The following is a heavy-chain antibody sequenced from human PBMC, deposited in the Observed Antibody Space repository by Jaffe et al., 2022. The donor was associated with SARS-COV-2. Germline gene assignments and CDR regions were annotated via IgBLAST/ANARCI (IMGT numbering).Heavy chain of an antibody. CDR3: ARGGAHYYYGMDV. V-gene: IGHV4-61*02. D-gene: IGHD3-16*01. CDR2: FYISGST. CDR1: GGSISSGSYY. Sequence: QVQLQESGPGLVKPSQTLSLTCTVSGGSISSGSYYWSWIRQPAGKGLEWIGRFYISGSTNYNPSLKSRVTISVDTSKNQFSLKLSSVTAADTAVYYCARGGAHYYYGMDVWGQGTTVTVSS. J-gene: IGHJ6*02.